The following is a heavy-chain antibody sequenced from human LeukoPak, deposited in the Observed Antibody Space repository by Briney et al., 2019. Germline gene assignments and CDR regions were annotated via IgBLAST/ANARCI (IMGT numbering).Heavy chain of an antibody. CDR2: IYSGGST. CDR1: GFTVSSNY. D-gene: IGHD3-22*01. V-gene: IGHV3-66*02. CDR3: ARDNYYDSSGYYAYFDY. J-gene: IGHJ4*02. Sequence: PGGSLRLSCAASGFTVSSNYMSWVRQAPGKGLEWVSVIYSGGSTYYADSVKGRFTISRDNSKNTLYLQMNSLRAEDTAVYYCARDNYYDSSGYYAYFDYWGQGTLVTASS.